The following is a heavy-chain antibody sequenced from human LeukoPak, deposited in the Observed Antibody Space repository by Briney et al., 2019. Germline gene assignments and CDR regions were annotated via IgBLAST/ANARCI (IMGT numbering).Heavy chain of an antibody. V-gene: IGHV3-23*01. J-gene: IGHJ4*02. D-gene: IGHD1-26*01. Sequence: PGGSLRLSCAASGFIFSNYGTNWVRQAPGKGLEWVAAISASGSATSYADSVKGRFTTSRDNSKNTLFLQMNSLRAEDTAIYYCAKYGPQDSGSSHFDYWGQGALVTVSS. CDR3: AKYGPQDSGSSHFDY. CDR2: ISASGSAT. CDR1: GFIFSNYG.